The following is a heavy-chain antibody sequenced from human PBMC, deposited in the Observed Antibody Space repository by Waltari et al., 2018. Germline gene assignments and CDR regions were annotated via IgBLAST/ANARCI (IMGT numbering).Heavy chain of an antibody. CDR2: ISYDGKNK. D-gene: IGHD3-22*01. V-gene: IGHV3-30*01. CDR3: AGADSSGYYVY. CDR1: GFSLSSYA. J-gene: IGHJ4*02. Sequence: QVQLVESGGGVVQPGRSLRLSCAASGFSLSSYAMHWVRQAPGKGLEWVAVISYDGKNKYYADSVKGRFTISRDNSKNMLYLQMNSLRDEDTAMFYCAGADSSGYYVYWGQGILVTVSS.